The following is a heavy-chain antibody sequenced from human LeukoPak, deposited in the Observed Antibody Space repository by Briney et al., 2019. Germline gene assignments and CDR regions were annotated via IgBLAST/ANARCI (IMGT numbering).Heavy chain of an antibody. D-gene: IGHD3-9*01. Sequence: SETLSLICSVSGYSISSGYYWGWIRQPPGKGLEWMGSVYHSGSAYYNAPLKSRVTISADTSKNQLSLKVRYVTAADTAVYYCARGRYLDVWGQGTTVTVSS. CDR3: ARGRYLDV. J-gene: IGHJ6*02. CDR2: VYHSGSA. CDR1: GYSISSGYY. V-gene: IGHV4-38-2*02.